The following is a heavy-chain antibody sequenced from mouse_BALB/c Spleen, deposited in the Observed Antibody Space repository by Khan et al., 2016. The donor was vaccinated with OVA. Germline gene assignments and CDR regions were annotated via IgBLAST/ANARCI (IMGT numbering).Heavy chain of an antibody. CDR1: GFTFSDYY. V-gene: IGHV5-12*02. D-gene: IGHD2-3*01. Sequence: EVELVESGGGLVQPGGSLTLSCPTSGFTFSDYYMYWVRQTPAKRLEWVAYISNRGSTTYYPDTVRGRFTISRDNAKNTLYLQMSRLKSEDTAMYYCAREGDDGGLAYWGQGTLVTVSA. J-gene: IGHJ3*01. CDR2: ISNRGSTT. CDR3: AREGDDGGLAY.